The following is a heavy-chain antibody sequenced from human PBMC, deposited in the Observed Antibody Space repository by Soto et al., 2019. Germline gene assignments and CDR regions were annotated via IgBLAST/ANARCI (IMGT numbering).Heavy chain of an antibody. Sequence: GGSLSLSCAASGFTFSSYWMHWVRQAPGKGLVWVSRINSDGSSTSYADSVKGRFTISRDNAKNTLYLQMNSLRAEDTAVYYCAREYCTNGVCYTRYFDYWGQGTLVTVSS. J-gene: IGHJ4*02. CDR3: AREYCTNGVCYTRYFDY. D-gene: IGHD2-8*01. CDR2: INSDGSST. V-gene: IGHV3-74*01. CDR1: GFTFSSYW.